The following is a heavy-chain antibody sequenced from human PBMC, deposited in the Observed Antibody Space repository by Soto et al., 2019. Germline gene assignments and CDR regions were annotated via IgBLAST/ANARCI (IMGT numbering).Heavy chain of an antibody. CDR3: ARFWSGRGGDTTYYYVMDA. D-gene: IGHD3-16*01. CDR2: VIPIFGTA. J-gene: IGHJ6*01. V-gene: IGHV1-69*01. Sequence: SLKVSCKASGGTFSSYAISWVRQAPGQGLEWTGGVIPIFGTANYAQKLQGRVTITADESTSTAYMELSSLRSEDTAVYYCARFWSGRGGDTTYYYVMDAWGQG. CDR1: GGTFSSYA.